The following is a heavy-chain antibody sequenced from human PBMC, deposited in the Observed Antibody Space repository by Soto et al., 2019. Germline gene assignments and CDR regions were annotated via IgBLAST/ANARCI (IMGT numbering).Heavy chain of an antibody. J-gene: IGHJ5*02. V-gene: IGHV4-31*03. Sequence: QVQLQESGPGLVKPSQTLSLTCTVSGGSISSGGYYWSWIRQHPGKGLEWIGYIYYSGSTYYNPSLKSRITISVDTSKTQFSLKLSSVTAADTAVYYCARAVGVGYRYGYGIDPWGQGTLVTVSS. CDR3: ARAVGVGYRYGYGIDP. D-gene: IGHD5-18*01. CDR1: GGSISSGGYY. CDR2: IYYSGST.